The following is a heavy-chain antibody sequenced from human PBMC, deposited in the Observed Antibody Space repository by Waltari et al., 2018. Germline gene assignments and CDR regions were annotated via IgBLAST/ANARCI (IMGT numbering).Heavy chain of an antibody. D-gene: IGHD3-10*01. CDR2: IIPIFGTA. J-gene: IGHJ6*02. CDR1: GGTFSSYA. Sequence: QVQLVQSGAEVKKPGSSVKVSCKASGGTFSSYAISWVRQAPGPGLEWMGGIIPIFGTANYAQKFQGRVTITADESTSTAYMELSSLRSEDTAVYYCARDNGPGTMVRGVINMDVWGQGTTVTVSS. V-gene: IGHV1-69*01. CDR3: ARDNGPGTMVRGVINMDV.